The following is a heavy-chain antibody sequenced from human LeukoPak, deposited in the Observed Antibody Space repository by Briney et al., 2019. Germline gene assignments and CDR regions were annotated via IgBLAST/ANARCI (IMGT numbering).Heavy chain of an antibody. CDR3: ARGGVVVPAAIPEGSWFDP. CDR1: GGSISSGGYY. V-gene: IGHV4-61*02. Sequence: SQTLSLTCTVSGGSISSGGYYWSWIRQPAGKGLEWIGRIYTSGSTNYNPSLKSRVTISVDTSKNQFSLKLSSVTAADTAVYYCARGGVVVPAAIPEGSWFDPWGQGTLVTVSS. CDR2: IYTSGST. J-gene: IGHJ5*02. D-gene: IGHD2-2*02.